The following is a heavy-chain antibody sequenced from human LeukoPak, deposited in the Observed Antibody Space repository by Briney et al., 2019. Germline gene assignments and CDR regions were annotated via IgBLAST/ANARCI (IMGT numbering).Heavy chain of an antibody. CDR1: XFXXSXFA. CDR2: ISGGGGTT. V-gene: IGHV3-23*01. D-gene: IGHD6-13*01. J-gene: IGHJ4*02. CDR3: AKAXSPDRNSWFGVVY. Sequence: GGSLRLSCAASXFXXSXFAXXXVXXAXXXXXEXVSGISGGGGTTDYADSXRGRFTISRDTSXNTVYLQMNSLRAEDTALYYCAKAXSPDRNSWFGVVYWGQGTLVTVSP.